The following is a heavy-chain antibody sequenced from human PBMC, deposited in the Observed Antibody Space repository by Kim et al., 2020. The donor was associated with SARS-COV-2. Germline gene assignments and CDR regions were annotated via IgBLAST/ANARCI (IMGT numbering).Heavy chain of an antibody. Sequence: SETLSLTCVLSGGSVSSGGYYWTWIRQQPGKGLEWIGYIHYSGSTDYNSSLKSRVTSSIDTSTNEFSLKMTSVTDADTAVYYCARGLDLYYYASMDVWG. CDR3: ARGLDLYYYASMDV. CDR2: IHYSGST. CDR1: GGSVSSGGYY. J-gene: IGHJ6*03. V-gene: IGHV4-31*11.